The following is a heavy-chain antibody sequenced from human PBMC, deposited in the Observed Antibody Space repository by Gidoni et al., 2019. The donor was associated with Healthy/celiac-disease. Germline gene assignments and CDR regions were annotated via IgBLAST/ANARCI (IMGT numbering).Heavy chain of an antibody. CDR2: IGTAGDT. V-gene: IGHV3-13*01. Sequence: EVQLVESGGGLVQPGGSLRLSCAASGFTFSSYDMHWVRQATGKGLEWVSAIGTAGDTYYPGSVKGRFTISRENVKNSLYLQMNSLRAGDTAVYYCARAYGSGSYYYYYGMDVWGQGTTVTVSS. D-gene: IGHD3-10*01. J-gene: IGHJ6*02. CDR3: ARAYGSGSYYYYYGMDV. CDR1: GFTFSSYD.